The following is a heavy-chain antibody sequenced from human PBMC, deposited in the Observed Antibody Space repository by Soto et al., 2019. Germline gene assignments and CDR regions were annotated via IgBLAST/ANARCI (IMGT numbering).Heavy chain of an antibody. CDR2: IYYSGST. D-gene: IGHD3-22*01. V-gene: IGHV4-59*01. Sequence: SETLSLTCTVSGGSISSYYWSWIRQPPGKGLEWIGHIYYSGSTNYNPSLKSRVTISVDTSKNQFSLKLSSVTAADTAVYYCARDSPDSSGYYYFDYWGQGTLVTVSS. J-gene: IGHJ4*02. CDR3: ARDSPDSSGYYYFDY. CDR1: GGSISSYY.